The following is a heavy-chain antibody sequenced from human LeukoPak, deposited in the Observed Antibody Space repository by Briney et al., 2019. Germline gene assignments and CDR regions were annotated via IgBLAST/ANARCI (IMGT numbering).Heavy chain of an antibody. D-gene: IGHD2-15*01. J-gene: IGHJ6*02. CDR3: ARVGCTGGSCLAYNYYAMDV. Sequence: GGSLRLSCAASGFSFSSYGMHWVRQAPGKGLELAALIWYDGSNKYYADSVKGRFTISRDNSKNTLYLQMNSLRAEDTAVYYCARVGCTGGSCLAYNYYAMDVWGQGTTVTVSS. CDR2: IWYDGSNK. CDR1: GFSFSSYG. V-gene: IGHV3-33*01.